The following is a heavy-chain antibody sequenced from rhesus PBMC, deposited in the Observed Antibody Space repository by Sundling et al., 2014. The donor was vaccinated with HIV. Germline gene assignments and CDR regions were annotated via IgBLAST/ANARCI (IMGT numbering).Heavy chain of an antibody. J-gene: IGHJ4*01. D-gene: IGHD1-26*01. CDR1: GGSITRDWHF. CDR3: ARAHWNSALIDQ. V-gene: IGHV4-122*02. Sequence: QVQLQESGPGLVKPSETLSLTCAVSGGSITRDWHFWSWVRRPPAKGLEWIGYISYSGTTYYDPSLKSRVTFSRDSSKNQLFLKMNSVNAADTAVYFCARAHWNSALIDQWGQGVLVTVSS. CDR2: ISYSGTT.